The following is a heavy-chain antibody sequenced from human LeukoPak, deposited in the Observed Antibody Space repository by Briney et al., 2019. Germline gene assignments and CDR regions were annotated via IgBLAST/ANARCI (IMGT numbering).Heavy chain of an antibody. V-gene: IGHV4-59*01. J-gene: IGHJ4*02. D-gene: IGHD3-10*01. CDR1: GXSISSYY. CDR3: ARQYYYGSGSYYDL. Sequence: SETLSLTCTVSGXSISSYYWSWIRQPPGKGLEWIGYTYYSGSTNYNPSLKSRVTISVDTSKNQFSLKLSSVTAADTAVYYCARQYYYGSGSYYDLWGQGTLVTVSS. CDR2: TYYSGST.